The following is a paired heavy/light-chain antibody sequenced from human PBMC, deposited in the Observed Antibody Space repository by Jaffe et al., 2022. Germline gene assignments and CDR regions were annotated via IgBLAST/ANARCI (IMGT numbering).Light chain of an antibody. J-gene: IGLJ2*01. CDR3: SSYTSSSSLV. CDR1: SSDVGGYNY. V-gene: IGLV2-14*03. CDR2: DVS. Sequence: QSALTQPASVSGSPGQSITISCTGTSSDVGGYNYVSWYQQHPGKAPKLMIYDVSNRPSGVSNRFSGSKSGNTASLTISGLQAEDEADYYCSSYTSSSSLVFGGGTKLTVL.
Heavy chain of an antibody. CDR1: GGSISSGSYY. CDR3: ARDTPGPKSSGYYYVRAHAFDI. V-gene: IGHV4-61*02. Sequence: QVQLQESGPGLVKPSQTLSLTCTVSGGSISSGSYYWSWIRQPAGKGLEWIGRIYTSGSTNYNPSLKSRVTISVDTSKNQFSLKLSSVTAADTAVYYCARDTPGPKSSGYYYVRAHAFDIWGQGTMVTVSS. J-gene: IGHJ3*02. D-gene: IGHD3-22*01. CDR2: IYTSGST.